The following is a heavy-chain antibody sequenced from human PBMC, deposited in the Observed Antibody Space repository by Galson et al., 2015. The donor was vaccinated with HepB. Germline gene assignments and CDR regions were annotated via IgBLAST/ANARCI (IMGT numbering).Heavy chain of an antibody. Sequence: SLRLSCAASGFTFSSYAMHWVRQAPGKGLEWVAVISYDGSNKYYADSVKGRFTISRDNSKNTLYLQMNSLRAEDTAVYYCARDQWFGSSSWYMGRPAGGEYYGMDVWGQGTTVTVSS. CDR2: ISYDGSNK. V-gene: IGHV3-30*04. J-gene: IGHJ6*02. CDR1: GFTFSSYA. CDR3: ARDQWFGSSSWYMGRPAGGEYYGMDV. D-gene: IGHD6-13*01.